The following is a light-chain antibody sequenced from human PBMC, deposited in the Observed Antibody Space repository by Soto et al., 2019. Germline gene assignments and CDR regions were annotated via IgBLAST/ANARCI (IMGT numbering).Light chain of an antibody. Sequence: QPVLTQPRSVSGSPGQSVTISCSGTSSNVGYYNYVSWYQQHPGKVPKLMIYNDSKRPSGVPDRFSGSKSGNTASLTISGLQAEDEADYYCCSYAGSYTEVFGTGTKVTVL. CDR3: CSYAGSYTEV. J-gene: IGLJ1*01. CDR1: SSNVGYYNY. CDR2: NDS. V-gene: IGLV2-11*01.